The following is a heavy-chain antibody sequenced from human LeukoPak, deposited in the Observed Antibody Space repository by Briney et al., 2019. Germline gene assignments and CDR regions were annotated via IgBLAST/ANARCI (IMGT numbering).Heavy chain of an antibody. CDR1: GGSFSGYY. Sequence: PSETLSLTCAVYGGSFSGYYWSWIRQPPGKGLEWIGEINHSGSTNYNPPLKSRVTISVDTSKNQFSLKLSSVTAADTAVYYCARGPFRGYSYGPPLDYWGQGTLVTVSS. D-gene: IGHD5-18*01. V-gene: IGHV4-34*01. J-gene: IGHJ4*02. CDR2: INHSGST. CDR3: ARGPFRGYSYGPPLDY.